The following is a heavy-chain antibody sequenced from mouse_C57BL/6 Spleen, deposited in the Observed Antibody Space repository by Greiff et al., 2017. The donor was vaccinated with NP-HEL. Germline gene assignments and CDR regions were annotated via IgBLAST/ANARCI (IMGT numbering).Heavy chain of an antibody. D-gene: IGHD3-2*02. Sequence: QVQLKQSGPELVKPGASVKISCKASGYAFSSSWMNWVKQRPGKGLEWIGRIYPGDGDTNYNGKFKGKATLTADKSSSTAYMQLSSLTSEDSAVYFCARSKTAQALDYWGQGTTLTVSS. CDR1: GYAFSSSW. V-gene: IGHV1-82*01. J-gene: IGHJ2*01. CDR2: IYPGDGDT. CDR3: ARSKTAQALDY.